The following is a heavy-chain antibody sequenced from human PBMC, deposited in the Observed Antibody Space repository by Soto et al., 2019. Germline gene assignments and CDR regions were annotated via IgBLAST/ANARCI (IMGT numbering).Heavy chain of an antibody. CDR3: ARGIVVVPAANRDWFDP. Sequence: ASVKVSCNASGYTFTGYYMHWVRQAPGQGLEWMGWINPNSGGTNYAQKFQGRVTMTRDTSISTAYMELSRLRSDDTAVYYCARGIVVVPAANRDWFDPWGQGTLVTVSS. CDR1: GYTFTGYY. J-gene: IGHJ5*02. CDR2: INPNSGGT. V-gene: IGHV1-2*02. D-gene: IGHD2-2*01.